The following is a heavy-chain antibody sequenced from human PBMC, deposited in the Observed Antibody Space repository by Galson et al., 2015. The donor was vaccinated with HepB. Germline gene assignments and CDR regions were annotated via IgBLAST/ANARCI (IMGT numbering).Heavy chain of an antibody. D-gene: IGHD6-19*01. CDR1: GFSFGNYA. Sequence: SLRLSCAASGFSFGNYAMNWVRQGPGKGLEWVAGISWNSRSIGYADSVKGRFTISRDNAKKSLYLQMNSLRTDDTALYYCAKDALYSSTANWYFDFWGRGTLVTVSS. CDR2: ISWNSRSI. V-gene: IGHV3-9*01. J-gene: IGHJ2*01. CDR3: AKDALYSSTANWYFDF.